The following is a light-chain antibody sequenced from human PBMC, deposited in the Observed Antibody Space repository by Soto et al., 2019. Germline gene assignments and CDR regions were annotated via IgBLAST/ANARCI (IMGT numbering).Light chain of an antibody. CDR2: AAS. Sequence: AIRMTQSPSSLSASTGDRVTITCRASQGISSYLAWYQQKPGKAPKLLIYAASTLQSGVPSRFSGSGSGTDFTLTISCLQSEDFATYYRQQLNTYPVTFGGGTKVEIK. J-gene: IGKJ4*01. CDR3: QQLNTYPVT. CDR1: QGISSY. V-gene: IGKV1-8*01.